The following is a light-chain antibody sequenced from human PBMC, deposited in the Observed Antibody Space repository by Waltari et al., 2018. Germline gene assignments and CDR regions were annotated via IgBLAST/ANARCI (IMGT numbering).Light chain of an antibody. CDR3: QQRSNWPLT. CDR2: HAS. Sequence: IVLPQSPATLSLSPGERATLSCRASQSVSSYLAWYQQKPGQAPRLLIYHASNRATGIPARFSGSGSGTDFTLTISSLEPEDFAVYYCQQRSNWPLTFGGGTKVEIK. CDR1: QSVSSY. J-gene: IGKJ4*01. V-gene: IGKV3-11*01.